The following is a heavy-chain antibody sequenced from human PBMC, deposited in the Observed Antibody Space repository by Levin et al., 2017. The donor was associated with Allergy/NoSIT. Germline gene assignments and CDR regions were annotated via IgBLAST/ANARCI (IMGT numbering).Heavy chain of an antibody. V-gene: IGHV3-30*18. CDR2: ISYDGSNK. J-gene: IGHJ4*02. CDR3: AKVVVGLVGSWGYFDY. CDR1: GFTFSSYG. Sequence: GGSLRLSCAASGFTFSSYGMHWVRQAPGKGLEWVAVISYDGSNKYYTDSVKGRFTISRDNSKNTLYLQMNSLRVEDTAVYYCAKVVVGLVGSWGYFDYWGQGTLVTVSS. D-gene: IGHD2-15*01.